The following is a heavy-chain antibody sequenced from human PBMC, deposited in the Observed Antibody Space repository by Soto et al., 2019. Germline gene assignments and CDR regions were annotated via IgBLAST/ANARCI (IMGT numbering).Heavy chain of an antibody. CDR2: INPNSGGT. J-gene: IGHJ4*02. CDR1: GYTFTGYY. V-gene: IGHV1-2*04. D-gene: IGHD6-6*01. Sequence: GASVKASCKASGYTFTGYYMHWVRQAPGQGLEWMGWINPNSGGTNYAQKFQGWVTMTRDTSISTAYMELSRLRSDDTAVYYCARSPPSEYSSSSYYFDYWGQGTLVTVSS. CDR3: ARSPPSEYSSSSYYFDY.